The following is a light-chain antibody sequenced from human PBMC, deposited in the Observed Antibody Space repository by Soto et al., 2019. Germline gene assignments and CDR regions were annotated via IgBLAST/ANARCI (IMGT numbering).Light chain of an antibody. CDR2: DAS. V-gene: IGKV3-20*01. Sequence: VMTQFPAALSVSPGERATLSCRASQSVGSTYLAWYQQKPGQAPRLLIYDASSRATGIPDRFSGSGSGTDFTLTISRLEPEDFAVYYCQQYGDSPWTFGQGTKVDIK. CDR1: QSVGSTY. CDR3: QQYGDSPWT. J-gene: IGKJ1*01.